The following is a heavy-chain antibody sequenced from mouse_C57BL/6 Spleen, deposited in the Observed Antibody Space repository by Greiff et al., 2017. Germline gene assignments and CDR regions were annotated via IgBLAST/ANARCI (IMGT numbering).Heavy chain of an antibody. CDR3: ARRGDYDAAWFAY. CDR2: IYPRSGNT. Sequence: VQLQQSGAELARPGASVKLSCKASGYTFTSYGISWVKQRTGQGLEWIGEIYPRSGNTYYNEKFKGKATLTADKSSSTAYMELRSLTSEESAVYFCARRGDYDAAWFAYWGQGTLVTVSA. D-gene: IGHD2-4*01. J-gene: IGHJ3*01. V-gene: IGHV1-81*01. CDR1: GYTFTSYG.